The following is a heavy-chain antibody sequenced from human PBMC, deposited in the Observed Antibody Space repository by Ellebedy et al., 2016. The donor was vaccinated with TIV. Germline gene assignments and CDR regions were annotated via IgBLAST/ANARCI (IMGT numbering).Heavy chain of an antibody. CDR2: FDPEDGET. J-gene: IGHJ4*02. V-gene: IGHV1-24*01. D-gene: IGHD2-15*01. CDR1: GYTLTELS. Sequence: AASVKVSCKVSGYTLTELSMHWVRQAPGKGLEWMGGFDPEDGETIYAQKFQGRVTMTEDTSTDTAYMELSSLRSEDTAVYYCATGPLGYCSGGSCYSSDYWGQGTLVTVSS. CDR3: ATGPLGYCSGGSCYSSDY.